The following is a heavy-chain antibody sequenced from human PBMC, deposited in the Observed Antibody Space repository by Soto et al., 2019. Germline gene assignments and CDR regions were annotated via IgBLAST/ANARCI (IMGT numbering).Heavy chain of an antibody. CDR1: GFTFSNFW. CDR3: TFGTSSGLRDDILFDF. J-gene: IGHJ4*02. CDR2: IKQDGSKK. Sequence: GGSLRLSCAASGFTFSNFWMNWVRQAQGKGLEWVANIKQDGSKKEYMDSVKGRFTISRDNADNLLYLQMSDLRAEDTAVYYCTFGTSSGLRDDILFDFWGQGTLVTVSS. D-gene: IGHD6-19*01. V-gene: IGHV3-7*05.